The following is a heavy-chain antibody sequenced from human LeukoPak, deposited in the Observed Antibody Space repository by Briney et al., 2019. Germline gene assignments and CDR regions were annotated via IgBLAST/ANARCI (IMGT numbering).Heavy chain of an antibody. V-gene: IGHV5-51*01. J-gene: IGHJ4*02. CDR1: GYDFTTYW. CDR2: IWLADSET. CDR3: ARHGNYPGSDNWDNVADY. Sequence: GESLKISCQVSGYDFTTYWIGWVRQMPGKGLELMGIIWLADSETTYNPSFQGQVTISADKPISTTYLHWNSLKASDTAMYFCARHGNYPGSDNWDNVADYWSQGTLVTVSS. D-gene: IGHD1/OR15-1a*01.